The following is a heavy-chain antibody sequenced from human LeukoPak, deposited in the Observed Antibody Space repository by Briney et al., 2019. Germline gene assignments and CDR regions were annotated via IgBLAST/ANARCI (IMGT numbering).Heavy chain of an antibody. CDR3: ARGGRSGGLDQH. V-gene: IGHV4-61*01. CDR1: GYSISSGYY. CDR2: IYYSGST. J-gene: IGHJ1*01. Sequence: SETLSLTCTVSGYSISSGYYWSWIRQPPGKGLEWIGYIYYSGSTNYNPSLKSRVTISVDTSKNQFSLKLSSVTAADTAVYYCARGGRSGGLDQHWGQGTLVTVSS. D-gene: IGHD2-15*01.